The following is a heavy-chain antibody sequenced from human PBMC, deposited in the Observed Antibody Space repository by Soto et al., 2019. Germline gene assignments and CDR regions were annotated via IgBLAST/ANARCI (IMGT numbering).Heavy chain of an antibody. Sequence: SETLSLTCTVSGASITTSYCIWIRQPPGQGLEWIGYTHHSGTTNYNTSLSGRATMSMDASKNQFSLRLSSVTAADAAVYSCERAALGGAFDYWGPGALVTVSS. CDR3: ERAALGGAFDY. D-gene: IGHD3-16*01. J-gene: IGHJ4*02. CDR2: THHSGTT. CDR1: GASITTSY. V-gene: IGHV4-59*01.